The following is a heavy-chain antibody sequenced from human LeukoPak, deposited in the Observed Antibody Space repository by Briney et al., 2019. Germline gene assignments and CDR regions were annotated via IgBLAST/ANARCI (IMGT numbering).Heavy chain of an antibody. CDR3: AKERGYSGYELMRD. D-gene: IGHD5-12*01. Sequence: QPGGSLRLSCAASGFTVSSNYMSWVRQAPGKGLEWVAVISYDGSNKYYADSVKGRFTISRDNSKNTLYLQMNSLRAEDTAVYYCAKERGYSGYELMRDWGQGTLVTVSS. CDR2: ISYDGSNK. J-gene: IGHJ4*02. V-gene: IGHV3-30*18. CDR1: GFTVSSNY.